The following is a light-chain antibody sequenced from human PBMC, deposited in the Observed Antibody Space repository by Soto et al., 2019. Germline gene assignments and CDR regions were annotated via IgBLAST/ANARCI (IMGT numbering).Light chain of an antibody. CDR2: EDT. Sequence: NFMLTQPHSVSESPGKTVTISCTRSGGRIASHYVQWYQHRPGRPPTNVIYEDTRRPSGVPDRFSGSIDSSSNSASLTVSGLRTEDEAAYYCQSYDNNNHWVFGGGTKLTVL. V-gene: IGLV6-57*01. CDR3: QSYDNNNHWV. CDR1: GGRIASHY. J-gene: IGLJ3*02.